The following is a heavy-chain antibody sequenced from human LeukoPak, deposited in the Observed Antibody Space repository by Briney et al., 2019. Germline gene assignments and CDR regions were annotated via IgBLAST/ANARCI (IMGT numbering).Heavy chain of an antibody. CDR1: GFRFSTQE. V-gene: IGHV3-48*03. CDR3: ARGSYTGFDLYFDS. J-gene: IGHJ4*02. Sequence: GGSLRLSCAASGFRFSTQEMAWVRQAPGKGLEWVSYMSKDGRTIYYADSVKGRFTISRDNTRNSLFLQLNSLSADDTGFYYCARGSYTGFDLYFDSWGQGTLVTIPS. D-gene: IGHD5-12*01. CDR2: MSKDGRTI.